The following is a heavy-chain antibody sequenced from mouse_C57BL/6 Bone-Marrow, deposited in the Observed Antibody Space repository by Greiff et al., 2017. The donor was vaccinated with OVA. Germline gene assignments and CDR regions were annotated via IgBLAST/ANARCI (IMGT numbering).Heavy chain of an antibody. D-gene: IGHD1-1*01. V-gene: IGHV5-15*04. CDR3: ARRRGYGSSYWYFDV. CDR2: ISNLAYSI. J-gene: IGHJ1*03. Sequence: EVHLVESGGGLVQPGGSLKLSCAASGFTFSDYGMAWVRQAPRKGPEWVAFISNLAYSIYYADTVTGRFTISRENAKNTLYLEMSSLRSEDTAMYYCARRRGYGSSYWYFDVWGTGTTVTVSS. CDR1: GFTFSDYG.